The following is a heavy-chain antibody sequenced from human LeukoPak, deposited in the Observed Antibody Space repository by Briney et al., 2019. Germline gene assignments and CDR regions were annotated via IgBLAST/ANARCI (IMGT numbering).Heavy chain of an antibody. Sequence: PGGSLRLSCAASGFTFSNYWMNWVRQAPGKGLEWVANIKQDGSERYYVDSVKGRFTISRDNAKNSPFLQMNSLRAEDTAVYYCASSSGWIIDYWGQGTLVTVSS. CDR1: GFTFSNYW. CDR2: IKQDGSER. J-gene: IGHJ4*02. D-gene: IGHD6-19*01. V-gene: IGHV3-7*01. CDR3: ASSSGWIIDY.